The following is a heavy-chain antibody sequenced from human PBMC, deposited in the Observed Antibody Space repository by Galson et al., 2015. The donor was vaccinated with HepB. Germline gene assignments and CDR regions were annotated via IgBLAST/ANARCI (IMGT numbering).Heavy chain of an antibody. CDR3: ARDVVDYGDYAFYYYYGMDV. CDR1: GFTFSSYS. J-gene: IGHJ6*02. D-gene: IGHD4-17*01. V-gene: IGHV3-21*01. Sequence: SLRLSCAASGFTFSSYSMNWVRQAPGKGLEWVSSISSSSSYIYYADSVKGRFTISRDNAKNSLYLQMNSLRAEDTAVYYCARDVVDYGDYAFYYYYGMDVWGQGTTVTVSS. CDR2: ISSSSSYI.